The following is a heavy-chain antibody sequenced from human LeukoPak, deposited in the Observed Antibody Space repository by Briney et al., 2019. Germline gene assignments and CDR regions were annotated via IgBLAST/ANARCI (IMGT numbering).Heavy chain of an antibody. CDR1: GYTFTGYY. CDR2: INPNSGGT. CDR3: ARDRAIVVVITTGFDAFDI. J-gene: IGHJ3*02. V-gene: IGHV1-2*02. Sequence: ASVKVSCKASGYTFTGYYMHWVRQAPGQGLEWMGCINPNSGGTNYAQKFQGRVTMTRDTSISTAYMELSRLRSDDTAVYYCARDRAIVVVITTGFDAFDIWGQGTMVTVSS. D-gene: IGHD3-22*01.